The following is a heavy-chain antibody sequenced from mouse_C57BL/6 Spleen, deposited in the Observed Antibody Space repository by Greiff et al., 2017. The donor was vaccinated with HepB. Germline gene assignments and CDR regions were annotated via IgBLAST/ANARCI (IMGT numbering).Heavy chain of an antibody. CDR3: ARFPDYYGSSYFDY. D-gene: IGHD1-1*01. V-gene: IGHV3-8*01. Sequence: ESGPGLVKPSQSLSLSCSVSGYSITSDYWNWIRKFPGNKLEYMGYISYSGSTYYNPYLKSRISITRDTSKNQYYLQLNSVTTEDTATYYCARFPDYYGSSYFDYWGQGTTLTVSS. CDR2: ISYSGST. CDR1: GYSITSDY. J-gene: IGHJ2*01.